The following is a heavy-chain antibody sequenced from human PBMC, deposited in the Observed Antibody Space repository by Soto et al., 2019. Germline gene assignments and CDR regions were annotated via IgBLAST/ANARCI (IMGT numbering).Heavy chain of an antibody. D-gene: IGHD6-19*01. CDR1: GGSISSSSYY. V-gene: IGHV4-39*01. Sequence: KASETLSLTCTVSGGSISSSSYYWGWIRQPPGKGLEWIGSIYYSGSTYYNPPLKSRVTISVDTSKNQFSLKLSSVTAADTAVYYCARRGRIAVAGTIDYWFDPWGQGTLVTVSS. CDR2: IYYSGST. J-gene: IGHJ5*02. CDR3: ARRGRIAVAGTIDYWFDP.